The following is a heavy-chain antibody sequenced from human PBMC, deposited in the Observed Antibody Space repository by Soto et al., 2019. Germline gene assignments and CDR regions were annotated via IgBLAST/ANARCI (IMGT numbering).Heavy chain of an antibody. CDR1: GGSISSYY. CDR2: IYYSGST. D-gene: IGHD3-10*01. Sequence: PSETLSLTCTVSGGSISSYYWSWIRQPPGKGLEWIGYIYYSGSTNYNPSRKSRVTISVDTSKNQFSLKLSSVTAADTAVYYCARGYPGRYYYGSGSYYGVYYEYWGQGTLVTVSS. CDR3: ARGYPGRYYYGSGSYYGVYYEY. V-gene: IGHV4-59*01. J-gene: IGHJ4*02.